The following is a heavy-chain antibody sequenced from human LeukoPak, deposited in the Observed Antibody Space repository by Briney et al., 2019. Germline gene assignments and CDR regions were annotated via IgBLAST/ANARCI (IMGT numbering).Heavy chain of an antibody. J-gene: IGHJ6*02. CDR3: ASPVDDRVRGVTPIDGMDV. CDR2: IIPILGIA. Sequence: SVTVSCKASGGTFSSYAISWVRQAPGQGLEWMGRIIPILGIANYAQKFQGRVTITADKSTSTAYMELSSLRSEDTAVYYCASPVDDRVRGVTPIDGMDVWGQGTTVTVSS. V-gene: IGHV1-69*04. CDR1: GGTFSSYA. D-gene: IGHD3-10*01.